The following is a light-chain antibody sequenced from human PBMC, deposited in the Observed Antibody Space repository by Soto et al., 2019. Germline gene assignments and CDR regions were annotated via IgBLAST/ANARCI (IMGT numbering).Light chain of an antibody. J-gene: IGKJ4*01. V-gene: IGKV3D-15*01. CDR1: QSISTN. CDR3: QQYNRSPLT. Sequence: EIVMTQSPVTLSVSPGERATLSCRASQSISTNLVWYQQKPGQAPRLLIYGASTRATGIPARFSGSGSGTEFTLTISSLQSEDFAVYSCQQYNRSPLTFGGGTKLEIK. CDR2: GAS.